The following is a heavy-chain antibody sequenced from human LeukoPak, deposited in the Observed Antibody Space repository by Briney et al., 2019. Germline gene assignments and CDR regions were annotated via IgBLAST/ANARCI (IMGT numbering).Heavy chain of an antibody. Sequence: PSETLSLTCTVSGGSLSSYYWSWLRQPPGKGLEWIGYIYYSGSTNYNPSLKSRVTISVDTSKNQFSLKLSSVTAADTAVYYCARARGIYYGSGSYEGWFDPWGQGTLVTVSS. D-gene: IGHD3-10*01. CDR1: GGSLSSYY. V-gene: IGHV4-59*01. CDR3: ARARGIYYGSGSYEGWFDP. J-gene: IGHJ5*02. CDR2: IYYSGST.